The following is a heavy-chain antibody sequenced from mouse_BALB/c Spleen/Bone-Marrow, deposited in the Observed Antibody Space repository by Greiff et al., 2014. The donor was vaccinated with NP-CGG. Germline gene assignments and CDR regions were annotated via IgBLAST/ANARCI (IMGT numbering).Heavy chain of an antibody. CDR1: GFSLTNYG. J-gene: IGHJ4*01. Sequence: VQGVESGPGLVAPSQSPSITCTVSGFSLTNYGVHWVRQPPGKGLEWLGVIWADGSTNYNSALMSRLSISKGNSKSQVFFKMNSLQTDDTAMYYCARITTATGAMDYWGQGTSVTVSS. CDR2: IWADGST. V-gene: IGHV2-9*02. D-gene: IGHD1-2*01. CDR3: ARITTATGAMDY.